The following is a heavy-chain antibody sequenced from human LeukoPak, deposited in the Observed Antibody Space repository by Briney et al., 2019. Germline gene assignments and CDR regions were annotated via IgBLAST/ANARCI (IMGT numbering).Heavy chain of an antibody. Sequence: GGSLRLSCAASGFTFSSFEMNWVRQAPGKGLEWVSYISGSGTKYYADSVKGRFTISRDNAKNSLYLQMNNLRAEDTAVYYCAREVDSVIGSIDYWGQGTLVTVSS. CDR1: GFTFSSFE. CDR3: AREVDSVIGSIDY. CDR2: ISGSGTK. D-gene: IGHD3-22*01. J-gene: IGHJ4*02. V-gene: IGHV3-48*03.